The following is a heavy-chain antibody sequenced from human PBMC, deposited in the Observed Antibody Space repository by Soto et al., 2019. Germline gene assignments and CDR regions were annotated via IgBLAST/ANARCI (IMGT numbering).Heavy chain of an antibody. V-gene: IGHV4-39*01. J-gene: IGHJ1*01. CDR3: ATLANYRPHQFQH. CDR1: GGSVKSWGYS. Sequence: PSETLYLTCTACGGSVKSWGYSWSWKRQPPGKGLEWIGSIYYSGSTYYNPSLKSRVTISVDTSKNQFSLKLSSVTAADTAVYYCATLANYRPHQFQHWGQGTLVTVSS. D-gene: IGHD1-7*01. CDR2: IYYSGST.